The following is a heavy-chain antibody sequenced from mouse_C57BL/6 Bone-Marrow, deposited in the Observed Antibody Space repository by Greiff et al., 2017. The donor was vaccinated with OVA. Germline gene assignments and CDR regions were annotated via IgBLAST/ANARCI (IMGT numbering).Heavy chain of an antibody. CDR2: IYPGDGDT. CDR1: GYAFSSSW. V-gene: IGHV1-82*01. Sequence: VQLQESGPELVKPGASVKISCKASGYAFSSSWMNWVKQRPGKGLEWIGRIYPGDGDTNYNGKFKGKATLTADKSSSTAYMQLSSLTSEDSAVYFCAFYYDYDSWYFDVWGTGTTVTVSS. CDR3: AFYYDYDSWYFDV. J-gene: IGHJ1*03. D-gene: IGHD2-4*01.